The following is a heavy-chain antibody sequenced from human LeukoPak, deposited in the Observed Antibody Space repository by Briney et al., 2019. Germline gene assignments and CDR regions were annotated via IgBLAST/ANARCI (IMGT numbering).Heavy chain of an antibody. V-gene: IGHV3-7*03. CDR2: IKQDGSEK. CDR3: AKGPFGVVRNYYYMDV. CDR1: GFTFSSYA. J-gene: IGHJ6*03. Sequence: GGSLRLSCAASGFTFSSYAMFWVRQAPGKGLEWVANIKQDGSEKYYVDSVKGRFTISRDNSKNTLYLQMNSLRAEDTAVYYCAKGPFGVVRNYYYMDVWGKGTTVTVSS. D-gene: IGHD3-3*01.